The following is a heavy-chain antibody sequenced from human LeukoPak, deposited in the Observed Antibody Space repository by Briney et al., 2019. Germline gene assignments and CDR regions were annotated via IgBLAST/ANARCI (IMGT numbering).Heavy chain of an antibody. CDR1: GGSFSGYY. CDR2: INHSGST. J-gene: IGHJ6*02. D-gene: IGHD3-3*01. V-gene: IGHV4-34*01. Sequence: SETLSLTCAVYGGSFSGYYWSWIRQPPGKGLEWIGEINHSGSTNYNPSLKSRVTISVDTSKNQSSLKLSSVTAADTAVYYCARLESFWSGYYSSLSHYYGMDVWGQGTTVTVSS. CDR3: ARLESFWSGYYSSLSHYYGMDV.